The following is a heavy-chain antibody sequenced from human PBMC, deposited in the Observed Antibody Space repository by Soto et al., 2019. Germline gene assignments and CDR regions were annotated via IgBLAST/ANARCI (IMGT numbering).Heavy chain of an antibody. CDR2: ISSSSSYI. D-gene: IGHD2-2*03. V-gene: IGHV3-21*01. Sequence: GGSLRLSCAASGFTFSSYSMNWVRQAPGKGLEWVSSISSSSSYIYYADSVKGRFTISRDNAKNSLYLQMNSLRAEDTAMYYCARGLDIVVVPAAHNDAFDIWGQGTMVTVSS. CDR1: GFTFSSYS. J-gene: IGHJ3*02. CDR3: ARGLDIVVVPAAHNDAFDI.